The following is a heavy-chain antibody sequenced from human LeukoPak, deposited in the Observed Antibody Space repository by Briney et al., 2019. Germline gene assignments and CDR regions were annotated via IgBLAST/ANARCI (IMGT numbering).Heavy chain of an antibody. CDR3: ASSGWYNDS. D-gene: IGHD6-19*01. J-gene: IGHJ4*02. CDR2: ISSSGRTI. Sequence: PGGCLRVSCAASGFTFSSYVMNWVRQAPGKGVEGVSYISSSGRTIYYAYSVKGGFTISRDNAKTSLYLQMNSLRAEETAVYYCASSGWYNDSWGQGTLVTVSS. CDR1: GFTFSSYV. V-gene: IGHV3-48*03.